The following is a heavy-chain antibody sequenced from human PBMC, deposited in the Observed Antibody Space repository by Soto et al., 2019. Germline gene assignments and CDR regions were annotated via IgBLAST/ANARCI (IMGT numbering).Heavy chain of an antibody. CDR3: ARGLSYLRGVTQSFDY. CDR2: ISYDGSNK. Sequence: PGGSLRLSCAASGFTFSSYAMHWVRQAPGKGLEWVAVISYDGSNKYYADSVKGRFTISRDNSKNTLYLQMNSLRAEDTAVYYCARGLSYLRGVTQSFDYWGQGTLVTVSS. V-gene: IGHV3-30-3*01. CDR1: GFTFSSYA. D-gene: IGHD3-10*01. J-gene: IGHJ4*02.